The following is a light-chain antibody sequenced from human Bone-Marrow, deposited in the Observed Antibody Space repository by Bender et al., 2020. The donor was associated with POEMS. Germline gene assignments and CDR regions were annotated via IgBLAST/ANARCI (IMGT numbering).Light chain of an antibody. CDR2: QDT. CDR3: QVWDGSSDQYV. V-gene: IGLV3-1*01. Sequence: SSDVTQPPSVSVSPGQTATITCSGDKLGDKFTSWYQHKPGQSPVLVIYQDTKRPSGIPERFSGSNSGNTATLTVSGVEVGDEADYYCQVWDGSSDQYVFGPGTKVTVL. CDR1: KLGDKF. J-gene: IGLJ1*01.